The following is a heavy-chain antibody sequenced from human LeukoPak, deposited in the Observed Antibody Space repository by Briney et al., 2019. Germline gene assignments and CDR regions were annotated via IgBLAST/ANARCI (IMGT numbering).Heavy chain of an antibody. CDR2: ISGSDGST. Sequence: GGSLRLSCAASGFTFSSYAMSWVRQAPGKGLEWVPTISGSDGSTYYADSVKGRFTISRDNSKNTLYLQMNSLRAEDTAVYYCAKSKVVAATMGRFDYWGQGTLVTVSS. V-gene: IGHV3-23*01. D-gene: IGHD2-15*01. CDR1: GFTFSSYA. CDR3: AKSKVVAATMGRFDY. J-gene: IGHJ4*02.